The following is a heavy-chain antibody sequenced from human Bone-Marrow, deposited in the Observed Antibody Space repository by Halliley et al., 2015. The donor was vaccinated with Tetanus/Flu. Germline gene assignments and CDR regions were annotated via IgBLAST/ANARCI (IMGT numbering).Heavy chain of an antibody. CDR3: ARTPYNNRAYYYYGLDV. Sequence: YIYYTGRTRSNPSLESRVTLSLDMSTNQVSLKLRSMTAGDTAVYYCARTPYNNRAYYYYGLDVWGQGTAVTVSS. V-gene: IGHV4-59*08. J-gene: IGHJ6*02. D-gene: IGHD1-20*01. CDR2: IYYTGRT.